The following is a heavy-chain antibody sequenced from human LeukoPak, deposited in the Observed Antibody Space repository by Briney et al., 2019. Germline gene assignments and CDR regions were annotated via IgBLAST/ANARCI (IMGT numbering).Heavy chain of an antibody. J-gene: IGHJ4*02. CDR3: ARPPGRDGYNRYDY. V-gene: IGHV1-2*02. CDR1: GYSFIDYY. CDR2: INPDSGGT. D-gene: IGHD5-24*01. Sequence: GASVKVSCKASGYSFIDYYIHWVRQAPGQGLELLGWINPDSGGTNYVQKFQGRVTMTRDTSISTAYMELSRLTSDDTARYFCARPPGRDGYNRYDYWGQGTLVTVSS.